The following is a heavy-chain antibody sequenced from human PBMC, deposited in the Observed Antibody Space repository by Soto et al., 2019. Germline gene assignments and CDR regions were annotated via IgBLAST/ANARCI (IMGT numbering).Heavy chain of an antibody. CDR1: GGSITSGGYY. D-gene: IGHD2-21*02. J-gene: IGHJ6*02. CDR3: ARVCGGDCHYGMDV. CDR2: IYYYGST. Sequence: SETLSLTCTVSGGSITSGGYYWSWIRQHPGKGLEWIGYIYYYGSTYYNPSLKSRVTISVDTSKNQFSLKLSSVTAADTAVYYCARVCGGDCHYGMDVWGQGTTVTVSS. V-gene: IGHV4-31*03.